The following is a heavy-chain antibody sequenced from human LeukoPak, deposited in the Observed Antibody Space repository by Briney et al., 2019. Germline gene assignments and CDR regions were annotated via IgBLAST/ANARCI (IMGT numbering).Heavy chain of an antibody. CDR2: IKQDGSEK. J-gene: IGHJ4*02. D-gene: IGHD3-16*02. Sequence: PGGSLRLSCAASGFTFSSYWMSWVRQAPGKGLEWVANIKQDGSEKYYVDSVKGRFTISRDNAKNSLYLQINSLRAEDTAVYYCARDAMGYDYVWGSYRYIGVPFDYWGQGTLVTVSS. CDR1: GFTFSSYW. V-gene: IGHV3-7*01. CDR3: ARDAMGYDYVWGSYRYIGVPFDY.